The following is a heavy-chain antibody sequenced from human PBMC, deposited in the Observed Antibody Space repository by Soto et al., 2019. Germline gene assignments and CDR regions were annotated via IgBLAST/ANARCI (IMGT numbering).Heavy chain of an antibody. CDR1: GFIFNSFA. D-gene: IGHD5-12*01. V-gene: IGHV3-30-3*01. Sequence: LRLSCEASGFIFNSFAMHWVRQAPGKGLQWVALISYDGTKKFYADSVKGRFTISRENSMNTVYLHMTSLGPEDTSVYYCAREILVATAALRTGFDYWGLGTLVTVSS. CDR3: AREILVATAALRTGFDY. J-gene: IGHJ4*02. CDR2: ISYDGTKK.